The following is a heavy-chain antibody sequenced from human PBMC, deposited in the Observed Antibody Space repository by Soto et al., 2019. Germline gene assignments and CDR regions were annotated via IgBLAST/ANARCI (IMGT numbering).Heavy chain of an antibody. CDR3: ATPHCSSTSCYQSANYYAMDV. V-gene: IGHV1-69*02. CDR1: GGTFSRST. CDR2: IIPSLDIA. D-gene: IGHD2-2*01. J-gene: IGHJ6*02. Sequence: QVQLVQSGAEVKKPGSSVKVSCKASGGTFSRSTITWVRQAPGQGLEWMGRIIPSLDIANYAQKLQGRVTITADKSTSTLYMHLSSLRSEDTAVYYCATPHCSSTSCYQSANYYAMDVWGQGTTVTVS.